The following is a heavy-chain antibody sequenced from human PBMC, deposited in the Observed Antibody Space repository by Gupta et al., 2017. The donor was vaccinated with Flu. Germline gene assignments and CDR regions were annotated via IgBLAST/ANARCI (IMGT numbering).Heavy chain of an antibody. Sequence: QLAESGGGVVRPGTSLRLSCTGSGFSFRSYGMHWVRQAPGKGPEWVAVMAHDGSGENYADSVKGRFTMSRDNSKNTLHLEMNSLRVEDTAIYYSVKDLGGSGTYYTFEFWGLGTLVTVSS. CDR1: GFSFRSYG. V-gene: IGHV3-30*18. CDR2: MAHDGSGE. D-gene: IGHD3-10*01. CDR3: VKDLGGSGTYYTFEF. J-gene: IGHJ4*02.